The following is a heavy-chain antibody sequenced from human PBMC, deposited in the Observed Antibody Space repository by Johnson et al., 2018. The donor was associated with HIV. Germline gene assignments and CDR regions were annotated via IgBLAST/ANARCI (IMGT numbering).Heavy chain of an antibody. D-gene: IGHD2-2*03. V-gene: IGHV3-66*02. CDR2: IYSGGST. J-gene: IGHJ3*01. CDR3: ASGYCTSSSHFDAFDL. CDR1: GFTVSSNY. Sequence: VQLVESGGGLIQSGGSLRLSCAASGFTVSSNYMSWVRQAPGKGLEWVSVIYSGGSTYYADSVKGRFTISRDNSKNTLYLKMNSLRAEDNAVYFFASGYCTSSSHFDAFDLWGQGTMVTVSS.